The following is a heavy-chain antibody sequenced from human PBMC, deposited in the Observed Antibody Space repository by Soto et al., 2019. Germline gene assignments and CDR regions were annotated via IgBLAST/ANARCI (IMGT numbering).Heavy chain of an antibody. D-gene: IGHD1-26*01. V-gene: IGHV1-18*04. J-gene: IGHJ4*02. CDR3: ARWPRYSGSYYVDY. Sequence: SAKVCCKDSSYTFTSYGISWVRQAPGQGLEWMGWISAYNGNTNYAQKLQGRVTMTTDTSTSTAYMELRSLRSDDTAVYYCARWPRYSGSYYVDYWGQGTLVTVYS. CDR1: SYTFTSYG. CDR2: ISAYNGNT.